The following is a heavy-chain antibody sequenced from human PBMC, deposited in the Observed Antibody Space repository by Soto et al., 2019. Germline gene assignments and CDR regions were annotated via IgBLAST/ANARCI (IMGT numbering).Heavy chain of an antibody. D-gene: IGHD1-26*01. J-gene: IGHJ2*01. V-gene: IGHV3-43*01. CDR2: ISWDGGST. CDR3: AKTSLVGAIDWYFDL. Sequence: GGSLRLSCAASGFTFDDYTMHWVRQAPGKGLEWVSLISWDGGSTYYADSVKGRFTISRDNSKNSLYLQMNSLRTEDTALYYCAKTSLVGAIDWYFDLWGRGTLVTVSS. CDR1: GFTFDDYT.